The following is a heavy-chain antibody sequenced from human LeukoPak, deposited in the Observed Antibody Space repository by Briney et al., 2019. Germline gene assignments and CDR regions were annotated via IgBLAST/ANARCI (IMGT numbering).Heavy chain of an antibody. CDR3: ARDGGYCSSTSCYIPDY. CDR1: GFTFSSYN. CDR2: ISSGSSTI. J-gene: IGHJ4*02. D-gene: IGHD2-2*02. V-gene: IGHV3-48*04. Sequence: PGGSLRLSCAASGFTFSSYNMNWVRQAPGKGLEWISYISSGSSTIYYAEPVKGRFTISRDNAKNSLYLQMNSLRAEDTAVYYCARDGGYCSSTSCYIPDYWGQGTLVTVSS.